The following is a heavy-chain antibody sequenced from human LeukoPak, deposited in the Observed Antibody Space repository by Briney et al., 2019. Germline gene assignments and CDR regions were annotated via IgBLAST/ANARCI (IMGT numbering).Heavy chain of an antibody. Sequence: PGRSLRLSCAASGFTFSSYSMNWVRQAPGKGLEWVSSISSSSSYIYYADSVKGRFTISRDTAKNSLYLQMNSLRAEDTAVYYCAREVVAASFDYWGQGTLVTVSS. CDR3: AREVVAASFDY. CDR1: GFTFSSYS. D-gene: IGHD2-15*01. V-gene: IGHV3-21*01. CDR2: ISSSSSYI. J-gene: IGHJ4*02.